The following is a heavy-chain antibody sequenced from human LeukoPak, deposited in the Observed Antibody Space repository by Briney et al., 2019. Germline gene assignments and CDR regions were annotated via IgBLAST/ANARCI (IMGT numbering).Heavy chain of an antibody. D-gene: IGHD5-12*01. Sequence: SVKVSCKASGGTFSSYAISWVRQAPGQGLGWMGGIIPIFGTANYAQKFQGRITITTDESTSTAYMELSSLRSEDTAVYYCARGGADLVATPRTPARDYYMDVWGKGTTVTVSS. CDR2: IIPIFGTA. V-gene: IGHV1-69*05. J-gene: IGHJ6*03. CDR1: GGTFSSYA. CDR3: ARGGADLVATPRTPARDYYMDV.